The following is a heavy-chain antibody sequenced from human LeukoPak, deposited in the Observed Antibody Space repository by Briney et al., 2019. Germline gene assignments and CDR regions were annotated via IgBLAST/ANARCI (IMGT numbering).Heavy chain of an antibody. V-gene: IGHV4-39*07. CDR2: IYYSGST. CDR3: ARDYRQWLEGQGWFDP. J-gene: IGHJ5*02. D-gene: IGHD6-19*01. CDR1: GGSISSSSYY. Sequence: SETLSLTCTVSGGSISSSSYYWGWIRQPPGKGLEWIGSIYYSGSTYYNPSLKSRVTISVDTSKNQFSLKLSSVTAADTAVYYCARDYRQWLEGQGWFDPWGQGTLVTVSS.